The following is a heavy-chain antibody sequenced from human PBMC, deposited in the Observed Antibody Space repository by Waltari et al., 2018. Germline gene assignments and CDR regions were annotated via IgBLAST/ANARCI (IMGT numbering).Heavy chain of an antibody. J-gene: IGHJ4*02. V-gene: IGHV1-3*03. D-gene: IGHD6-19*01. CDR1: GYPFTSYA. CDR3: ARLYSSGWYYFDY. Sequence: QVQLVQSGAEVKKPGASVKVSCKASGYPFTSYAIHSVRQAPGQRREWMGWINAGNGNTKYSQEFQGRVTITRDTSASTAYMELSSLRSEDMAVYYCARLYSSGWYYFDYWGQGTLVTVSS. CDR2: INAGNGNT.